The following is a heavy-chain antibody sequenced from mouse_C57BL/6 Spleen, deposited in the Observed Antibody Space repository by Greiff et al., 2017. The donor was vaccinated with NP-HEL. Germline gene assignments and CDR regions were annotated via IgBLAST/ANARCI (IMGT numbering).Heavy chain of an antibody. J-gene: IGHJ4*01. CDR2: IYPGSGST. D-gene: IGHD1-3*01. CDR3: ARMGEWRDYAMDD. Sequence: VQLQQPGAELVKPGASVKMSCKASGYTFTSYWITWVKQRPGQGLEWIGDIYPGSGSTNYNEKFKSKATLTVDTSSSTAYMQLSSLTSEDAAVYYCARMGEWRDYAMDDWGQGTSVTVSS. V-gene: IGHV1-55*01. CDR1: GYTFTSYW.